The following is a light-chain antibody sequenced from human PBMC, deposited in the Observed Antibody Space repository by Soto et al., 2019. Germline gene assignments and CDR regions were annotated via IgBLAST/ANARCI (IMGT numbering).Light chain of an antibody. CDR3: SSYTSSSTYV. CDR2: DVS. J-gene: IGLJ1*01. CDR1: SNDVGGYNY. V-gene: IGLV2-14*01. Sequence: QSALTQPASVSGSPGQSITISCTGTSNDVGGYNYVSWYQQHPGKDPKLMIYDVSNRPSGVSTRFSGSKSGNTASLTISGLQAEDEADSYCSSYTSSSTYVFGPGTKVTVL.